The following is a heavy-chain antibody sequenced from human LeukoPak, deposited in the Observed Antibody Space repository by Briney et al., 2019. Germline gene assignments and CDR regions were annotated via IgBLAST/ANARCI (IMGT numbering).Heavy chain of an antibody. CDR3: ARDNGGTAMAYYYYYYMDV. Sequence: WASVKVSCKASGGTFSSYAISWVRQAPGQGLEWMGGIIPIFGTANYAQKFQGRVTITADESTSTAYMELSSLRSEDTAVYYCARDNGGTAMAYYYYYYMDVWGKGTTVTISS. CDR1: GGTFSSYA. V-gene: IGHV1-69*13. D-gene: IGHD5-18*01. J-gene: IGHJ6*03. CDR2: IIPIFGTA.